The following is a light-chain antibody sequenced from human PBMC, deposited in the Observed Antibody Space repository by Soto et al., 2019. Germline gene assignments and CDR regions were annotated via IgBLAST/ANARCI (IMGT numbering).Light chain of an antibody. CDR3: SSYTISGNYV. V-gene: IGLV2-14*01. Sequence: QSVLTQPASVSGSPGQSITISCTGTSSDVGDYNYVSWYQQHPDKAPKVMIYDVSNRPSGVSNRFSGSKSGNTASLTISGLQAEDEADYYCSSYTISGNYVFGTGTRSPS. CDR1: SSDVGDYNY. CDR2: DVS. J-gene: IGLJ1*01.